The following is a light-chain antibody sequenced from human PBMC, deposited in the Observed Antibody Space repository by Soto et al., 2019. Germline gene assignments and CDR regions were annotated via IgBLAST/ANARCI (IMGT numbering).Light chain of an antibody. CDR2: DVS. V-gene: IGLV2-14*01. CDR1: SSDVGGYNY. J-gene: IGLJ2*01. CDR3: SSYTSGSTLVV. Sequence: QSVLTQPASVSGSPGQSITISCTGTSSDVGGYNYVSWYQQHPGKAPKLMIYDVSNRPSGFSNRFSGSKSGNTASLAISGLPAEDEADYYCSSYTSGSTLVVFGGGTKLTVL.